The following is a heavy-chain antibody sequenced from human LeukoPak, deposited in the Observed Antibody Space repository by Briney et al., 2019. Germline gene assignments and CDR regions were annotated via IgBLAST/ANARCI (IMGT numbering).Heavy chain of an antibody. V-gene: IGHV3-66*01. CDR1: GFTFSTYW. J-gene: IGHJ4*02. D-gene: IGHD3-16*01. Sequence: GGSLRLSCAASGFTFSTYWMHWVRQAPGKGLEWVSVIYSGGSTYYADSVKGRFTISRDNSKNTLYLQMNSLRAEDTAVYYCARGGTRYYFDYWGQGTLVTVSS. CDR2: IYSGGST. CDR3: ARGGTRYYFDY.